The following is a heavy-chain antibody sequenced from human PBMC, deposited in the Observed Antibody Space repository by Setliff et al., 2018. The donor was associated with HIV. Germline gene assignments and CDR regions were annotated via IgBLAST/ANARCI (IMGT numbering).Heavy chain of an antibody. CDR2: IYYSGST. Sequence: SETLSLTCTVSGGSISTSRYYWGWIRQPPGKGLEWIGIIYYSGSTYYKPSLKSRVTISVDTSKNQFSLKLSSVTAADTAVYYCARHVNPYAPIGAFDIWGQGTMVTVS. V-gene: IGHV4-39*01. CDR3: ARHVNPYAPIGAFDI. D-gene: IGHD4-17*01. CDR1: GGSISTSRYY. J-gene: IGHJ3*02.